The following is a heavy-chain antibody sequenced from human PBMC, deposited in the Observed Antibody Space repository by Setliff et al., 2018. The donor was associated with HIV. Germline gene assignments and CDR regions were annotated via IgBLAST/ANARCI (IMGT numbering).Heavy chain of an antibody. CDR2: MYYSGNT. Sequence: PSETLSLTCIVSGGSISSSSSYWGWIRLPPGKGLEWIGSMYYSGNTYYNPSLKSRVTISLDKSKNQFSLKLTSVTAADTAVYYCARGTYYYETSGYHYDKTWAGTCFDYWGQGTRVTVSS. CDR1: GGSISSSSSY. D-gene: IGHD3-22*01. V-gene: IGHV4-39*07. J-gene: IGHJ4*02. CDR3: ARGTYYYETSGYHYDKTWAGTCFDY.